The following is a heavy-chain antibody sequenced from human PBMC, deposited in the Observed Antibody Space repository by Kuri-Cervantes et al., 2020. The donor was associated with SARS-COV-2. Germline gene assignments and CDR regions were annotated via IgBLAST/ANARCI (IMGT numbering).Heavy chain of an antibody. J-gene: IGHJ4*02. V-gene: IGHV3-7*01. Sequence: GGSLRLSCAASGFTFSSYWMSWVRQAPGKGLEWVANIKQDGGEKYYVDSVKGRFTISRDNAKNSLCLQMNSLRAEDTAVYYCAREPQGYSGYDYFDYWGQGTLVTVSS. CDR2: IKQDGGEK. D-gene: IGHD5-12*01. CDR1: GFTFSSYW. CDR3: AREPQGYSGYDYFDY.